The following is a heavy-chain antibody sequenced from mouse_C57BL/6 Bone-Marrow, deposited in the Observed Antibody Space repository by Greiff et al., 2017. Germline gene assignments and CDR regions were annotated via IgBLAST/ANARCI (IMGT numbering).Heavy chain of an antibody. V-gene: IGHV14-2*01. D-gene: IGHD2-4*01. CDR1: GFNIKDYY. CDR3: ARNYDCFAY. CDR2: IDPEDGET. Sequence: VQLKQSGAELVKPGASVKLSCIASGFNIKDYYMHWVMQRTEQGLEWIGRIDPEDGETKDAPKFQGKVTITADTSSNTAYLQLSSLTSENTAVYCCARNYDCFAYWGQEALVTFSA. J-gene: IGHJ3*01.